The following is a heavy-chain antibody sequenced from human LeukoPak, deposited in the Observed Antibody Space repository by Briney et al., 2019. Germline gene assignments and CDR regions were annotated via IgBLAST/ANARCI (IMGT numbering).Heavy chain of an antibody. J-gene: IGHJ4*02. CDR2: IYSSGGT. CDR1: GVSISSGSNY. Sequence: SETLSLTCSVSGVSISSGSNYWGWIRQPPGKTLEWIGSIYSSGGTYYNPSLKSRAIILIDTAKNHVSLNLSSVTAADTAVYYCARHNSEIAVAGRGVYYFDYWGQGTLVTVSS. D-gene: IGHD6-19*01. V-gene: IGHV4-39*01. CDR3: ARHNSEIAVAGRGVYYFDY.